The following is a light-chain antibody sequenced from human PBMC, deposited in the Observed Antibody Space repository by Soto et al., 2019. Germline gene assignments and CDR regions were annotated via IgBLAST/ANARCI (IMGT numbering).Light chain of an antibody. CDR1: SSDVGSYNR. CDR2: EVS. Sequence: QSALTQPPSVSGSPGQSVTISCTGTSSDVGSYNRVSWYQQPPGTAPKLMIYEVSNRPSGVPDRFSGSKSGDTASLTTSGLQAEDEADYYCSSYTSSSTYVFGTGTKVTV. J-gene: IGLJ1*01. CDR3: SSYTSSSTYV. V-gene: IGLV2-18*03.